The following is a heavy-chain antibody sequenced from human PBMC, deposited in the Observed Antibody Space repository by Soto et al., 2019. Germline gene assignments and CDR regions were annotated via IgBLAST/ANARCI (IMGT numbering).Heavy chain of an antibody. CDR3: ARWGYSYGPATFDY. Sequence: PGGSLRLSCAASGFTFSSYGMHWVRQAPGKGLEWVAVIWYDGSNKYYADSVKGRFTISRDNSKNTLYLQMNSLRAEDTAVYYCARWGYSYGPATFDYWGQGTLVTVSS. D-gene: IGHD5-18*01. CDR1: GFTFSSYG. J-gene: IGHJ4*02. CDR2: IWYDGSNK. V-gene: IGHV3-33*01.